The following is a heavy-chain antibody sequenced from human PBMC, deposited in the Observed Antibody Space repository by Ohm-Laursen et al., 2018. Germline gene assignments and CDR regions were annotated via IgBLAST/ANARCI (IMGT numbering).Heavy chain of an antibody. CDR1: GFIFSKYD. Sequence: SLRLSCAASGFIFSKYDMNWVRQAPGKGLEWVSGIRGSGGITYYADSVKGRFTISRDNAKNTLYLQMNSLRAEDTAVYYCARAGGSYYVGYWGQGTLVTVSS. CDR2: IRGSGGIT. CDR3: ARAGGSYYVGY. J-gene: IGHJ4*02. D-gene: IGHD1-26*01. V-gene: IGHV3-23*01.